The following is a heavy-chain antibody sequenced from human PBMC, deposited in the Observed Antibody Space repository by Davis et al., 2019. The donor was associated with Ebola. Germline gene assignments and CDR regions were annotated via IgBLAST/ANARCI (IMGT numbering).Heavy chain of an antibody. CDR1: GGSISSSSYY. CDR3: ARGSAGHFDL. V-gene: IGHV4-39*07. CDR2: IYYSGSI. J-gene: IGHJ2*01. Sequence: SETLSLTCTVSGGSISSSSYYWGWIRQPPGKGLEWIGSIYYSGSIKYNPSHKSRVTISVDTSKNQFSLRLSSVTAADTAVYYCARGSAGHFDLWGRGTLVTVSS. D-gene: IGHD6-13*01.